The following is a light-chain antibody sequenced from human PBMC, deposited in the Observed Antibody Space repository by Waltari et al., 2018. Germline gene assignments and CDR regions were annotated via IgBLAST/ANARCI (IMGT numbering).Light chain of an antibody. Sequence: DIVMTQSPDSLSASVGDRVTITCQASQDIRNYLNWYQHKPGKAPKLLIYDASTLEAGVPSRFSGSGSGTYFTFTISSLQPEDVATYYCQQHYNLPLTFGGGTKVEI. J-gene: IGKJ4*01. CDR3: QQHYNLPLT. V-gene: IGKV1-33*01. CDR2: DAS. CDR1: QDIRNY.